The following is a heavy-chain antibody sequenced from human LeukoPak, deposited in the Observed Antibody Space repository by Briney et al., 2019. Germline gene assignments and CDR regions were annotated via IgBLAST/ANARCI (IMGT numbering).Heavy chain of an antibody. CDR1: GGSISSGGYY. Sequence: SQTLSLTCTVSGGSISSGGYYWSWIRQHPGKDLEWIGYIYYSGSTYYNPSLKSRVTISVDTSKNQFSLKLSSVTAADTAVYYCARLWSYYDSSGYYYEAYWYFDLWGRGTLVTVSS. CDR2: IYYSGST. D-gene: IGHD3-22*01. V-gene: IGHV4-31*03. J-gene: IGHJ2*01. CDR3: ARLWSYYDSSGYYYEAYWYFDL.